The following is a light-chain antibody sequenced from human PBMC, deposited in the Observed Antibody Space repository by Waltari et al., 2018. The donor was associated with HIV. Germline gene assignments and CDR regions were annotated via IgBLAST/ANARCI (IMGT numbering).Light chain of an antibody. CDR3: MQGLQTPFT. Sequence: IVVPQFPLSLPVNPGEPASISCMSNQSLLHSNEYNYLNWFLQKPGQSPRLLIYFGSSPAYAVPDRFSGVGSGKNFTLKIRRVEADDVGVYYCMQGLQTPFTLGPGTKVDI. CDR2: FGS. CDR1: QSLLHSNEYNY. J-gene: IGKJ3*01. V-gene: IGKV2-28*01.